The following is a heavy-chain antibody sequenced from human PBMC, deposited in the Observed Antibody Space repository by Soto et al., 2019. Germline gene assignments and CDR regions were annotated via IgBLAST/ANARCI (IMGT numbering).Heavy chain of an antibody. Sequence: SVKVSCKASGGTFSSYAISWVRQAPGQGLEWMGGIIPIFGTANYARKFQGRVTITADESTSTAYMELSSLRSEDTAVYYCARMSITMIVVVETYFDYWGQGTLVTVSS. CDR2: IIPIFGTA. V-gene: IGHV1-69*13. CDR1: GGTFSSYA. CDR3: ARMSITMIVVVETYFDY. J-gene: IGHJ4*02. D-gene: IGHD3-22*01.